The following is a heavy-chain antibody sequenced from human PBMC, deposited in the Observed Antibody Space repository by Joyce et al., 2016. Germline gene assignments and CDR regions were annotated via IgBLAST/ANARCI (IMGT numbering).Heavy chain of an antibody. V-gene: IGHV5-51*01. CDR1: GFSFNGYW. CDR3: ARVISHSHFDT. Sequence: EVQLVQSGAEVQKPGESLKISCKSSGFSFNGYWIAWVRQMTGKGLEWMGNIYPGDSRTRYRPSFQGQVTISADKSINTAYLHWSRLKASDTAIYYCARVISHSHFDTWGQGTLVTVSS. J-gene: IGHJ4*02. D-gene: IGHD2-21*01. CDR2: IYPGDSRT.